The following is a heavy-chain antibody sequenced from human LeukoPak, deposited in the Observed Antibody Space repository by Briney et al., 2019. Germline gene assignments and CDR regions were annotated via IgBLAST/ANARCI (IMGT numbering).Heavy chain of an antibody. Sequence: SETLSLTCTVSGGSLSSSSYYWGWIRQPPGKGLEWIGTISYRRSTYYNPSLRSRATMSVDTSKNQFSLKLSSVTAADTAVFYCARHVGTAIKSTLMDVWGQGTTVTVSS. CDR3: ARHVGTAIKSTLMDV. V-gene: IGHV4-39*01. J-gene: IGHJ6*02. D-gene: IGHD5-18*01. CDR1: GGSLSSSSYY. CDR2: ISYRRST.